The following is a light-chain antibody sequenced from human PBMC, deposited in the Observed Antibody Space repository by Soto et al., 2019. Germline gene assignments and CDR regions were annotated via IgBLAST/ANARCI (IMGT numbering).Light chain of an antibody. Sequence: EIMMTQSPGTLSASPGERATLSCRASQSVSSNLAGYQQKPGQAPRLLIYAVSTRATGIPDRFSGSGSGTEFTLTIRSLQSEDFAVYYCQQYNKWPLTFGQGTKVEIK. CDR3: QQYNKWPLT. J-gene: IGKJ1*01. CDR1: QSVSSN. V-gene: IGKV3-15*01. CDR2: AVS.